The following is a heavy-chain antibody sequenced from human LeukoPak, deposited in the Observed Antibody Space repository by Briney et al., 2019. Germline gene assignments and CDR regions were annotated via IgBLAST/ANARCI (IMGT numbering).Heavy chain of an antibody. J-gene: IGHJ6*03. CDR3: ARRTRGGGEPYYYYYMDV. Sequence: PSETLSLTCTVSGVSISSSNYYWVWMRQPPGKGLEWIVSVYYSGSSQYNPSLKSRVTISVDTFNNQFSLKLSSVAAADTAVYFCARRTRGGGEPYYYYYMDVWGKGTTVTVSS. CDR2: VYYSGSS. V-gene: IGHV4-39*01. CDR1: GVSISSSNYY. D-gene: IGHD3-10*01.